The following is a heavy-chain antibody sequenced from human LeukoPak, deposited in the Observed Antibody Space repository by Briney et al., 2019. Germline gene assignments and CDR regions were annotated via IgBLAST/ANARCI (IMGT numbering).Heavy chain of an antibody. D-gene: IGHD5-12*01. V-gene: IGHV1-18*01. J-gene: IGHJ4*02. CDR1: GYLFVNYV. CDR3: AGDDLLSGKSHDPKGIDS. Sequence: GASVKVSCKASGYLFVNYVFSWVRLAPGQGLEWMGWINTYTGNTNYSQNFQGRVTMTTDASTNTAYMELRSLRFDDTAVDYCAGDDLLSGKSHDPKGIDSWGQGTLVTVSS. CDR2: INTYTGNT.